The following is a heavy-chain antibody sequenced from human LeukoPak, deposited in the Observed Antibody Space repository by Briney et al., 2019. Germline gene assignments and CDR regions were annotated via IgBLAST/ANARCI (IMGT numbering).Heavy chain of an antibody. V-gene: IGHV4-59*12. J-gene: IGHJ3*02. CDR2: IFYSGST. D-gene: IGHD3-3*01. CDR1: GGSISSYY. CDR3: ARVLFWGDSRAFDI. Sequence: SETLSLTCTVSGGSISSYYWSWIRQPPGKGLEWIGYIFYSGSTYYNPSLKSRVTISVDTSKNQFSLKLSSVTAADTAVYYCARVLFWGDSRAFDIWGQGTMVTVSS.